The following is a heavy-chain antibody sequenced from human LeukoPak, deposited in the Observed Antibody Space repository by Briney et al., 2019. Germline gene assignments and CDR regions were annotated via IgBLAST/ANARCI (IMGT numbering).Heavy chain of an antibody. Sequence: EPGGSLRLSCAASGFTISSHAMHWVRQATGKGLEWVAAIGTAGDTFYPGSVKGRFTISRENAKNSFFLQMNSLRAEDTAVYYCARQKIFHGNFDYWGQGTPVTVSS. CDR2: IGTAGDT. D-gene: IGHD2-21*01. V-gene: IGHV3-13*01. CDR1: GFTISSHA. J-gene: IGHJ4*02. CDR3: ARQKIFHGNFDY.